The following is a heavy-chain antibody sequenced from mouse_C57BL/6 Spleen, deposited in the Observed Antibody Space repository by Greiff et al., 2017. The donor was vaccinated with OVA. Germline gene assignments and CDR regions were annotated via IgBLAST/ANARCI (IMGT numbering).Heavy chain of an antibody. V-gene: IGHV1-69*01. Sequence: QVQLQQPGAELVMPGASVKLSCKASGYTFTSYWMHWVKQRPGQGLEWIGEIDPSDSYTNYNQKFKGKSTLTVDKSSSTAYMQLSSLTSEDSAVYYCARQKDSSGPFDYWGQGTTLTVSS. D-gene: IGHD3-2*02. J-gene: IGHJ2*01. CDR3: ARQKDSSGPFDY. CDR2: IDPSDSYT. CDR1: GYTFTSYW.